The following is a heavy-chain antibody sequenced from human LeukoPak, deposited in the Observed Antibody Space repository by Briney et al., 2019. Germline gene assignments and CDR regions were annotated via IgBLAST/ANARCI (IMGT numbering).Heavy chain of an antibody. CDR2: ISAYNGNT. Sequence: ASVKVSCEASGYTFTSYGISWVRQAPGQGLEWMGWISAYNGNTNYAQKLQGRVTMTTDTSTSTAYMELRSLRSDDTAVYYCARVYDSSGYYFFDYWGQGTLVTVSS. D-gene: IGHD3-22*01. J-gene: IGHJ4*02. CDR1: GYTFTSYG. V-gene: IGHV1-18*01. CDR3: ARVYDSSGYYFFDY.